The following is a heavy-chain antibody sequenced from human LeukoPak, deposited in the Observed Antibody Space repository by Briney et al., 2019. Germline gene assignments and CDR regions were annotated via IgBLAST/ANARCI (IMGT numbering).Heavy chain of an antibody. Sequence: GGSLRLSCAASGFTFSSYGMHWVRQAPGKGLEWVAVIWYDGSNKYYADSVKGRFTISRDNSKNTLYLQVNSLRAEDTAVYYCAKGSHSSGYYVFDYWGQGTLVTVSS. CDR3: AKGSHSSGYYVFDY. CDR2: IWYDGSNK. V-gene: IGHV3-33*06. CDR1: GFTFSSYG. D-gene: IGHD3-22*01. J-gene: IGHJ4*02.